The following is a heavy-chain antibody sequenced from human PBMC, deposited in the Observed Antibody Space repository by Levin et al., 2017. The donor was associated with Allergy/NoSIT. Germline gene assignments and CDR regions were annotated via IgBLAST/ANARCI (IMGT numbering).Heavy chain of an antibody. CDR1: GFTFSSYS. CDR2: ISSSSSYI. CDR3: ARDLKEYSGCDTNWFDP. V-gene: IGHV3-21*01. Sequence: GGSLRLSCAASGFTFSSYSMNWVRQAPGKGLEWVSSISSSSSYIYYADSVKGRFTISRDNAKNSLYLQMNSLRAEDTAVYYCARDLKEYSGCDTNWFDPWGQGTLVTVSS. D-gene: IGHD5-12*01. J-gene: IGHJ5*02.